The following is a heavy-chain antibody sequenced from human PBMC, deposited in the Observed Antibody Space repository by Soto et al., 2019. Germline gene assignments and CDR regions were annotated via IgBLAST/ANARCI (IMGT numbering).Heavy chain of an antibody. CDR3: ALTTVTTTQGWFDP. J-gene: IGHJ5*02. CDR2: IKQDGSEK. Sequence: GGSLRLSCAASGFTFSSYWMSWVRQAPGKGLEWVANIKQDGSEKYYVDSVKGRFTISRDNAKNSLYLQMNSLRAEDTAVYYCALTTVTTTQGWFDPWGQGTLVTV. V-gene: IGHV3-7*03. D-gene: IGHD4-17*01. CDR1: GFTFSSYW.